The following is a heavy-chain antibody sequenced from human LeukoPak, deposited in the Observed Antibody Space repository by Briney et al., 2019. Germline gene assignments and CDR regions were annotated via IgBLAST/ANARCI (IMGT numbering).Heavy chain of an antibody. J-gene: IGHJ4*02. Sequence: GESLKISCKGSGYSLTRHWIGWVRQMPGKGLEWMGSIYTDDSDTRYSPSFQGQVTISADKSISTAYLQWSSLKASDTAMYYCARLRAVTGGRDYWGQGTLVTVSS. D-gene: IGHD3-10*01. CDR3: ARLRAVTGGRDY. CDR1: GYSLTRHW. CDR2: IYTDDSDT. V-gene: IGHV5-51*01.